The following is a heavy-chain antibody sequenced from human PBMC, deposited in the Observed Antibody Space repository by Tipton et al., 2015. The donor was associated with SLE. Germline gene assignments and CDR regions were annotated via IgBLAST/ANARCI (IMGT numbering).Heavy chain of an antibody. D-gene: IGHD3-16*01. CDR2: MYYSGST. Sequence: TLSLTCTVSGGSISSFYWSWIRQPPGKGLEWIGYMYYSGSTNYNPSLKSRVTISVDTSKNQFSLKLSSVTAADTAVYYCATQGYYDSSFDYWGQGTLVTVSS. CDR3: ATQGYYDSSFDY. J-gene: IGHJ4*02. V-gene: IGHV4-59*08. CDR1: GGSISSFY.